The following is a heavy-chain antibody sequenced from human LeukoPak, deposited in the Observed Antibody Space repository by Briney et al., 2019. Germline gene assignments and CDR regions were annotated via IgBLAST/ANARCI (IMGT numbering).Heavy chain of an antibody. Sequence: PGGSLRLPCAASGFTFSSYWMHWVRQAPGKGLVWVSRINSDGSSTSYADSVKGRFTISRDNAKNTLYLQMNSLRDEDTAVYYCARAQWLDPFDYWGQGTLVTVSS. V-gene: IGHV3-74*01. CDR2: INSDGSST. J-gene: IGHJ4*02. CDR1: GFTFSSYW. CDR3: ARAQWLDPFDY. D-gene: IGHD6-19*01.